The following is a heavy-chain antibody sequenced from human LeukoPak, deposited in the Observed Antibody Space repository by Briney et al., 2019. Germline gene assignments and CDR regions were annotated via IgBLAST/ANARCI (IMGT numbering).Heavy chain of an antibody. CDR3: ARGGSPRDYSTTDFDY. CDR1: GFTFSNYG. D-gene: IGHD2-8*01. Sequence: GGSLRLSCAASGFTFSNYGIHWVRQAPGKGLEWVSYISSSGSTIYYADSVKGRFTISRDNAKNSLYLQMNSLRAEDTAVYYCARGGSPRDYSTTDFDYWGQGTLVTVSS. CDR2: ISSSGSTI. J-gene: IGHJ4*02. V-gene: IGHV3-48*04.